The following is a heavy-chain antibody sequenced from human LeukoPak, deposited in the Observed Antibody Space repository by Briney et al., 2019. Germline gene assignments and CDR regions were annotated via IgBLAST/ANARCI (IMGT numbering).Heavy chain of an antibody. CDR2: INHSGGST. J-gene: IGHJ6*04. V-gene: IGHV1-46*04. CDR1: RYTFTRYY. D-gene: IGHD5-12*01. CDR3: ARVGATSGYDYHYYGMDV. Sequence: GASVKVSCMASRYTFTRYYMHWVRQPPGQGVEGMGIINHSGGSTSYAKKLQGRVTITRDTSTSTVYMQLSSLRSEDTAVYYCARVGATSGYDYHYYGMDVWGKGTTVTVSS.